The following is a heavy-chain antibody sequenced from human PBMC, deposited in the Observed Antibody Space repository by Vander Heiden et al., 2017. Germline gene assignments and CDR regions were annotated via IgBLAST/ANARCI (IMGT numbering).Heavy chain of an antibody. J-gene: IGHJ3*02. CDR3: ARGGQNDAFDM. CDR2: MNPNTGST. V-gene: IGHV1-8*01. CDR1: GYTFSVYD. Sequence: QVQLVQSGAEVKKPGASVRVSCKASGYTFSVYDINWVRQAAGQGLAWLGWMNPNTGSTGYALNFLGRVTMTRNTSVSTAYMDLSSLTSEDTAVYYCARGGQNDAFDMWGQGTMVTVSS.